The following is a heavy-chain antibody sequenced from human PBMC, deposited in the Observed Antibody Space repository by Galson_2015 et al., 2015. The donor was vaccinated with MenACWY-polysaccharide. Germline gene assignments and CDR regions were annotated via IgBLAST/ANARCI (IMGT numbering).Heavy chain of an antibody. CDR1: GFTLSNYD. CDR3: ARWSDDAFDI. Sequence: SLRLSCAASGFTLSNYDMHWVRQVTGIGLEWVSGVGIAGATYQAGSVKGRFTISRENAKNSFYLQMNSLRAGDTAVYFCARWSDDAFDIWGRGTMVTVSS. D-gene: IGHD2-15*01. CDR2: VGIAGAT. V-gene: IGHV3-13*01. J-gene: IGHJ3*02.